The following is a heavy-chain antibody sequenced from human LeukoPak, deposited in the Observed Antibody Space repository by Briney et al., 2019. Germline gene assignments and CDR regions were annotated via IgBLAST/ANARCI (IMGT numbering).Heavy chain of an antibody. CDR3: ARDDEQSGWQPYFDC. D-gene: IGHD6-19*01. CDR1: AFIFSGHW. V-gene: IGHV4-59*11. J-gene: IGHJ4*02. Sequence: TGGSLRLSCEGSAFIFSGHWMNWVRQTPGKGLEWIGNIYYSGSTNYNPSLKSRVTVSVDTSKNQFSLKLSSVTAADTAVYYCARDDEQSGWQPYFDCWGQGTLVTVSS. CDR2: IYYSGST.